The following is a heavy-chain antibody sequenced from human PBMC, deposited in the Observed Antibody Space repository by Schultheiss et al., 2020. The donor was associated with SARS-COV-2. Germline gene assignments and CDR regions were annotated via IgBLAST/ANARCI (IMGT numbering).Heavy chain of an antibody. J-gene: IGHJ3*02. CDR2: SWNSGSI. CDR3: ARHTGYYYDSSAYYPVGAFDI. CDR1: GFTVSSNY. Sequence: GGSLRLSCAASGFTVSSNYMSWVRQAPGKGLEWVSGISWNSGSIGYADSVKGRFTISRDNSKNTLYLQVNSLRAEDTAVYYCARHTGYYYDSSAYYPVGAFDIWGQGTMVTVSS. D-gene: IGHD3-22*01. V-gene: IGHV3-66*02.